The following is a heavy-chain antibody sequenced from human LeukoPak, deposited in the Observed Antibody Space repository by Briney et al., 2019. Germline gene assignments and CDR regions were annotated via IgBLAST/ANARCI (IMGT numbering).Heavy chain of an antibody. V-gene: IGHV3-7*01. J-gene: IGHJ4*02. CDR2: IKPDGSAK. CDR3: ARDVAYNAFDY. CDR1: GFTFSSSW. Sequence: GGSLRLSCAASGFTFSSSWMTWVRQAPGKGLEWVANIKPDGSAKNYVGFVQGRFTISRDNAKNSVYLQMSSPRVEDTAVYFCARDVAYNAFDYWGQGTLVTVSS. D-gene: IGHD1-14*01.